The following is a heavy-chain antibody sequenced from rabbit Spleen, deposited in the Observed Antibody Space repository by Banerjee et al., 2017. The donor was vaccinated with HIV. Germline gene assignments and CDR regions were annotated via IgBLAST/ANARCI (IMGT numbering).Heavy chain of an antibody. J-gene: IGHJ4*01. D-gene: IGHD1-1*01. CDR1: GIDFSSYYY. CDR3: ARDLDGVIGWNFGW. Sequence: QEQLVESGGGLVQPEGSLTLTCTASGIDFSSYYYMCWVRQAPGKGLEWIGCIDSGDGSTYYASWAKGRFTISSDNAQNTVYLQMNSLTAADTATYFCARDLDGVIGWNFGWWGQGTLVTV. V-gene: IGHV1S43*01. CDR2: IDSGDGST.